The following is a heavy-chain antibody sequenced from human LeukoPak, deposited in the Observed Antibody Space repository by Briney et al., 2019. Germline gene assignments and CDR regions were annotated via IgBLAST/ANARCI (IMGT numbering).Heavy chain of an antibody. Sequence: SETLSLTCAVYGGSFSGYYWSWIRQPPGKGLEWIGEINHSGSTNYNPSLKSRVTISVDTSKNQFSLKLSSVTAADTAVYYCARDPEGGYDYWGQGTLVTVSS. J-gene: IGHJ4*02. CDR1: GGSFSGYY. V-gene: IGHV4-34*01. CDR3: ARDPEGGYDY. D-gene: IGHD3-22*01. CDR2: INHSGST.